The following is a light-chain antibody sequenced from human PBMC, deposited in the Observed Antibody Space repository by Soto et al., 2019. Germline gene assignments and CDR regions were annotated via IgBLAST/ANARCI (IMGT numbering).Light chain of an antibody. CDR3: QQSYSNPT. V-gene: IGKV1-39*01. Sequence: DIQMTQSPSSLSASVGDRVTITCRASQSISRSLNWYQQKPGKDHKVLIYAASSLQGGVPSRFSGSGSGTDFTLTISSLQPEDFATYFWQQSYSNPTFGGWTKVEIK. CDR1: QSISRS. J-gene: IGKJ4*01. CDR2: AAS.